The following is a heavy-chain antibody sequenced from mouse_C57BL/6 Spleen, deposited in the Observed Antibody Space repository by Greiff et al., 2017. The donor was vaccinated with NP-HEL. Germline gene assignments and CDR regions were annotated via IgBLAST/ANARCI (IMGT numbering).Heavy chain of an antibody. V-gene: IGHV1-15*01. CDR3: YYYGSCDFAY. CDR2: IDPETGGT. D-gene: IGHD1-1*01. Sequence: VQLQQSGAELVRPGASVTLSCKASGYTFTDYEMHWVKQTPVHGLDWIGAIDPETGGTAYNQKFKGKAILTADKSSSTAYMKLRSLTSEDSAVYYSYYYGSCDFAYWGQGTLVTVSA. J-gene: IGHJ3*01. CDR1: GYTFTDYE.